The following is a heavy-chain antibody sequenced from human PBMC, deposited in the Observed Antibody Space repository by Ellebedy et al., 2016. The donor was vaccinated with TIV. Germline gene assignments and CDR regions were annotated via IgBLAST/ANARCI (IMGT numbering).Heavy chain of an antibody. D-gene: IGHD3-10*01. V-gene: IGHV3-33*01. Sequence: GESLKISXAASGFTFSSYGMHWVRQAPGKGLEWVAVIWYDGSNKYYADSVKGRFTISRDNSKNTLYLQMNSLRAEDTAVYYCARDGSPFYGSGSYYANWFDPWGQGTLVTVSS. J-gene: IGHJ5*02. CDR1: GFTFSSYG. CDR3: ARDGSPFYGSGSYYANWFDP. CDR2: IWYDGSNK.